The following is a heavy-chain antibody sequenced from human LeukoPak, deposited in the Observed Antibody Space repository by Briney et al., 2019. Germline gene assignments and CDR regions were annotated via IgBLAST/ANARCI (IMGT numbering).Heavy chain of an antibody. CDR2: IYSSGNT. D-gene: IGHD2-21*01. J-gene: IGHJ6*03. CDR1: GGSISGYF. CDR3: ARFQSNAIGYMDV. V-gene: IGHV4-59*01. Sequence: PSETLSLTCSVPGGSISGYFWSWIRQPPGKRLEWIGYIYSSGNTNYNSSLKSRLTISIDTSKKQFSLRLNSVTAADTAVYYCARFQSNAIGYMDVWGKGTTVTVSS.